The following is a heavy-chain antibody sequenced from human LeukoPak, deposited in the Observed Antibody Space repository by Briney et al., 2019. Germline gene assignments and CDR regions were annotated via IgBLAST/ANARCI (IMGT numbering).Heavy chain of an antibody. CDR1: GGSISSYY. J-gene: IGHJ3*02. CDR2: IYYSGST. Sequence: PSETLSLTCTVSGGSISSYYWSWIRQFPGKGLEWIGYIYYSGSTNYNPSLKSRVTISVDMSKNQLSLKLSSVTAADTAVYYCARPYSSGYRGAFDIWGQGTMVTVSS. D-gene: IGHD6-19*01. CDR3: ARPYSSGYRGAFDI. V-gene: IGHV4-59*01.